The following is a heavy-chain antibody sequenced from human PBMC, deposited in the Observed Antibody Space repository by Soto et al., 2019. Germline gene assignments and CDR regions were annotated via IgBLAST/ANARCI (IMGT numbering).Heavy chain of an antibody. J-gene: IGHJ6*02. CDR2: IIPIFGTA. D-gene: IGHD3-3*01. CDR1: GGTFSSYA. CDR3: ARGGSTIFGVVISPPYGMDV. V-gene: IGHV1-69*01. Sequence: QVQLVQSGAEVKKPGSSVKVSCKASGGTFSSYAISWVRQAPGQGLEWMGGIIPIFGTANYAQKFQGRVTXTADESTSTAYMXXSSLRSEDTAVYYCARGGSTIFGVVISPPYGMDVWGQGTTVTVSS.